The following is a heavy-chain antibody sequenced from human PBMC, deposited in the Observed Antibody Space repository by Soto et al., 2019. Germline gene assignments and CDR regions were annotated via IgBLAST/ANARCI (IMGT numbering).Heavy chain of an antibody. D-gene: IGHD3-3*01. CDR1: GGPFSGYY. CDR3: ARGLGVIDCWSGYSTHFDF. CDR2: INHSGST. Sequence: SETLSLTCAVYGGPFSGYYWSWIRQPPGKGLEWIGEINHSGSTNYNTYLQSRVTISVDTSKNQFSLKLISLTAADTAVYYCARGLGVIDCWSGYSTHFDFWGQGTLVTVSS. V-gene: IGHV4-34*01. J-gene: IGHJ4*02.